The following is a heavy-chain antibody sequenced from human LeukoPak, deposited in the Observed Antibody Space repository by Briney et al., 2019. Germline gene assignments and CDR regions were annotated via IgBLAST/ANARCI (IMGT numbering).Heavy chain of an antibody. J-gene: IGHJ2*01. Sequence: PSETLSLTCAVYGGSFSGYYWSWIRRPPGKGLEWIGEVNHSGSTNYNPSLKSRVTISVDTSKNQFSLKLSSVTAADTAVYYCARGLRGYSSGWLNGGRWYFDLWGRGTLVTVSS. CDR2: VNHSGST. D-gene: IGHD6-19*01. CDR1: GGSFSGYY. CDR3: ARGLRGYSSGWLNGGRWYFDL. V-gene: IGHV4-34*01.